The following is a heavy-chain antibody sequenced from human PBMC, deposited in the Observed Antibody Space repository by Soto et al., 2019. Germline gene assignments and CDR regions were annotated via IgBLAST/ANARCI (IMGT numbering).Heavy chain of an antibody. Sequence: ASVKVSCKASGYTFISNDINWMRQAAGQGLEWMGWMTPSSGNTGYDQKFQGRVTMTRNTSIGTAYLELSSLRSDETAVYYCGRGGPPAGFGSWGPGALVTVSS. CDR1: GYTFISND. CDR2: MTPSSGNT. V-gene: IGHV1-8*01. D-gene: IGHD2-2*01. J-gene: IGHJ4*02. CDR3: GRGGPPAGFGS.